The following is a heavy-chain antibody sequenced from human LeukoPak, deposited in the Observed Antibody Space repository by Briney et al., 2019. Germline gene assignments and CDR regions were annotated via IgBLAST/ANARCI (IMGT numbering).Heavy chain of an antibody. CDR3: ARGGVWLDFWSGYYSDRPKYYLDY. V-gene: IGHV3-21*01. CDR1: GFTFSSYS. J-gene: IGHJ4*02. D-gene: IGHD3-3*01. CDR2: ISSSSSYI. Sequence: GGSLRLSCAASGFTFSSYSMNWVRQAPGKGLEWVSSISSSSSYIYYADSVKGRFTISRDNAKNSLYLQMNSLRAEDTAVYYCARGGVWLDFWSGYYSDRPKYYLDYWGQGTLVTVSS.